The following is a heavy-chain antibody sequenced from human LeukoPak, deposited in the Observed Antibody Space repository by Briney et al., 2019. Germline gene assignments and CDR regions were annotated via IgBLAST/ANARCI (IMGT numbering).Heavy chain of an antibody. CDR3: ARRSSSLDY. V-gene: IGHV4-59*08. CDR1: GGSISSYY. CDR2: IYYSGST. Sequence: SETLSLTCTVSGGSISSYYWSWIRQPPGKGLEWMGYIYYSGSTNYNPSLKSRVTISVDTSKNQFSLKLSSVTAADTAVYYCARRSSSLDYWGQGTLVTVSS. D-gene: IGHD6-6*01. J-gene: IGHJ4*02.